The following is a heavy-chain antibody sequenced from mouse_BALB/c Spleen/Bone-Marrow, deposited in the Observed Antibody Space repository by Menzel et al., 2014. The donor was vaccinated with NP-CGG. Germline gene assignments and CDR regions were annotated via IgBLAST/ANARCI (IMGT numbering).Heavy chain of an antibody. V-gene: IGHV14-3*02. J-gene: IGHJ3*01. CDR3: ARSPGEVNY. D-gene: IGHD1-3*01. CDR1: GFNIIYAY. CDR2: IYPANGNT. Sequence: VQLQHPGAELVKPGASVKLSCTASGFNIIYAYIHWVKRRPEQGLEWIGRIYPANGNTNYDPKFQGKATITADTSSNTAYLHLNSLTSEDTAVYYCARSPGEVNYWGQGTLVTVSA.